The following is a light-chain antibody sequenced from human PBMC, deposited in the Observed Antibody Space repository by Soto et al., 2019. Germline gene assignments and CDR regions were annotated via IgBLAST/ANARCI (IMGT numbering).Light chain of an antibody. CDR3: QQYNSYWT. CDR1: QSVNHW. V-gene: IGKV1-5*01. Sequence: IQMTQYQSTLSASIGERVTISCRASQSVNHWLAWYQRKPGKAPKLLIHDASTLESGIPSRFSGSGSGTEFTLTISSLQPDDFATYYCQQYNSYWTFGQGTKVDIK. J-gene: IGKJ1*01. CDR2: DAS.